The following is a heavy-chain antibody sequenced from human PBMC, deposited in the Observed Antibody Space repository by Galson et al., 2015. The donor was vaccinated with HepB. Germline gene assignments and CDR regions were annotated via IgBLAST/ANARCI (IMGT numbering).Heavy chain of an antibody. J-gene: IGHJ4*02. CDR1: GFTLSSNA. CDR2: ISGGADAT. Sequence: SLRLSCAASGFTLSSNAMSWVRQAPGKGLEWVSTISGGADATYYADSVKGRFTISRDNSKNTLYLQMDGLRAEDTAVFFCAKYPLSSRRGVFDLWGQGTLITVSS. D-gene: IGHD2-2*01. V-gene: IGHV3-23*01. CDR3: AKYPLSSRRGVFDL.